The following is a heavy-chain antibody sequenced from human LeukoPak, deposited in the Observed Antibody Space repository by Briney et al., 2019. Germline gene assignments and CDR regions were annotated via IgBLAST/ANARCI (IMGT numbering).Heavy chain of an antibody. CDR2: IYYSGST. CDR1: GGSISSYY. Sequence: LETLSLTCTVSGGSISSYYWSWIRQPPGKGLEWIGYIYYSGSTNYNPSLKSRVTISVDTSKNQFSLKLSSVTAADTAVYYCARLGIAAAANWFDPWGQGTLVTVSS. J-gene: IGHJ5*02. V-gene: IGHV4-59*08. CDR3: ARLGIAAAANWFDP. D-gene: IGHD6-13*01.